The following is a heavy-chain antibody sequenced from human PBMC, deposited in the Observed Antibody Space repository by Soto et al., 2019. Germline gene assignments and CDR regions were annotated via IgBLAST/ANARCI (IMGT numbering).Heavy chain of an antibody. Sequence: SETLSLTCTVSGGSISSGDYYWSWIRQPPGKGLEWIGYIYYSGSTYYNPSLKSRVTISVDTSKNQFSLKLSSVTAADTAVYYCASPPHYYGSGSYNYWGQGTLVTVSS. J-gene: IGHJ4*02. CDR1: GGSISSGDYY. V-gene: IGHV4-30-4*01. CDR2: IYYSGST. D-gene: IGHD3-10*01. CDR3: ASPPHYYGSGSYNY.